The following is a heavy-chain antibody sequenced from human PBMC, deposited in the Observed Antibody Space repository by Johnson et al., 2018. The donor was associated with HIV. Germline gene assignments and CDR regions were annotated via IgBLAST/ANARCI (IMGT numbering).Heavy chain of an antibody. CDR2: VNWNGDRT. Sequence: VQLVESGGGVVRPGGSLRLSCAASGFTFDDYGMSWVRQAPGKGLEWVSGVNWNGDRTGYAESVKGRFTISRDNAKNSLYLQMNSLRAEDTAVYYCVREGKNNGYNFDAFDIWGQGTLVTVSS. V-gene: IGHV3-20*04. J-gene: IGHJ3*02. CDR3: VREGKNNGYNFDAFDI. D-gene: IGHD5-24*01. CDR1: GFTFDDYG.